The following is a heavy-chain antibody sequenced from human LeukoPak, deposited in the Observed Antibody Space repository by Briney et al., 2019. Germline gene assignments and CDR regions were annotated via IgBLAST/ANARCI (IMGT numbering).Heavy chain of an antibody. CDR2: IYYSGSS. D-gene: IGHD2-15*01. CDR1: GGSFSGYY. CDR3: AINSPPNRYCSGGSCYFFDY. J-gene: IGHJ4*02. V-gene: IGHV4-34*01. Sequence: SETLSLTCAVYGGSFSGYYWSWIRQPPGKGLEWIGYIYYSGSSYYNPSLKSRVTKSVDTSKNQFSLKLSSVTAADTAVYYCAINSPPNRYCSGGSCYFFDYWGQGTLVTVSS.